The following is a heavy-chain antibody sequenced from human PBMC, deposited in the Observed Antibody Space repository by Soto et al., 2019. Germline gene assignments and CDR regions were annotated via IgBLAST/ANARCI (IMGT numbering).Heavy chain of an antibody. CDR1: GYTFTGYD. Sequence: QAPLVQSGAEVKKPGASVKVSCKASGYTFTGYDINWVRQATGQGLEWMGWMNPNSGNTGYAQTFQGRVTMTRDNSITTAYMELTSLRDDDSAVYYCAGEKVGTTGIDFWGQGTLVTVSS. CDR3: AGEKVGTTGIDF. D-gene: IGHD1-26*01. V-gene: IGHV1-8*01. CDR2: MNPNSGNT. J-gene: IGHJ4*02.